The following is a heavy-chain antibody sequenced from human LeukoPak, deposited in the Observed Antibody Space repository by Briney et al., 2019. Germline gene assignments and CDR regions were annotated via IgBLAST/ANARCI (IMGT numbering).Heavy chain of an antibody. CDR1: GFTFSSYA. V-gene: IGHV4-59*01. Sequence: GSLRLSCAASGFTFSSYAMSWVRQAPGKGLECIGYIFYSGTTNYNPSLESRVTISVDTSNNQFSLKLTSVAAADTAVYYCARVLHRTNYSDRRGYLYFDHWGQGTLVTVSS. CDR2: IFYSGTT. J-gene: IGHJ4*02. D-gene: IGHD3-22*01. CDR3: ARVLHRTNYSDRRGYLYFDH.